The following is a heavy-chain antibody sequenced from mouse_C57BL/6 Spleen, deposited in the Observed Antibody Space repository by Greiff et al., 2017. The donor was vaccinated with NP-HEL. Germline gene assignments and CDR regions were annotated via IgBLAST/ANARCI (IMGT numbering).Heavy chain of an antibody. CDR1: GYTFTSYD. V-gene: IGHV1-85*01. Sequence: VQVVESGPELVKPGASVKLSCKASGYTFTSYDINWVKQRPGQGLEWIGWIYPRDGSTKYNEKFKGKATLTVDTSSSTAYMGLHSLTSEDSAVYFCAIMVTEGFDYWGQGTTLTVSS. CDR2: IYPRDGST. J-gene: IGHJ2*01. CDR3: AIMVTEGFDY. D-gene: IGHD2-2*01.